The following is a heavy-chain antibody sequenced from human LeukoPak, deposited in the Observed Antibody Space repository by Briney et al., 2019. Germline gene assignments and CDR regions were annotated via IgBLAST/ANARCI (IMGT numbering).Heavy chain of an antibody. D-gene: IGHD3-22*01. V-gene: IGHV3-23*01. CDR3: AKSPGYYDRSGYYYVL. CDR2: ISGSGSST. J-gene: IGHJ4*02. CDR1: GLTFGPYA. Sequence: GGSLRLSCAASGLTFGPYAMSWVRQAPGKGLEWASGISGSGSSTHDADSVKGRFTISRDNSKNTLYLQMNSLRAEDTAVYYCAKSPGYYDRSGYYYVLWGQGTLVTVSS.